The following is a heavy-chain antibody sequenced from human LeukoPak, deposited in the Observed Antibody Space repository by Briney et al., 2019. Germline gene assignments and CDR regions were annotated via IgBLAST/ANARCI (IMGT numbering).Heavy chain of an antibody. Sequence: SETLSLTCTVSGGSISSSSYYWGWIRQPPGKGLEWIGSIYYSGSTYYNPSLKSRVTISVDTSKNQFSLKLSSVTAADTAVYYCARVGSIRLDSTNWFDPWGQGTLVTVSS. CDR1: GGSISSSSYY. V-gene: IGHV4-39*07. CDR3: ARVGSIRLDSTNWFDP. CDR2: IYYSGST. J-gene: IGHJ5*02. D-gene: IGHD2-2*03.